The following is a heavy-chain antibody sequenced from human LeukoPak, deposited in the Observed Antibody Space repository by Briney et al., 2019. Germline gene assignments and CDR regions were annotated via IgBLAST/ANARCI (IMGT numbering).Heavy chain of an antibody. V-gene: IGHV1-18*04. CDR2: ISAYNGNT. Sequence: GASVKVSCKASGYTFTGYYMHWVRQAPGQGLEWMGWISAYNGNTNYAQKLQGRVTMTTDTPTSTAYMELRSLRSDDTAVYYCARVVGANSKFGYWGQGTLVTVSS. D-gene: IGHD1-26*01. J-gene: IGHJ4*02. CDR1: GYTFTGYY. CDR3: ARVVGANSKFGY.